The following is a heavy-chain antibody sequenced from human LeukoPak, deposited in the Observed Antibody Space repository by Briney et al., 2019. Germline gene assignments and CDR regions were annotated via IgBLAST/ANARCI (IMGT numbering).Heavy chain of an antibody. Sequence: TSSETLSLTCTVSGGSISSSSYYWGWIRQPPGKGLEWIGSIYYSGSTYYNPSLKSRVTISVDTSKNQFSLKLSSVTAADTAVYYCARLVLPGYYYDSSGFFSFDYWGQGTLVTVSS. CDR3: ARLVLPGYYYDSSGFFSFDY. V-gene: IGHV4-39*01. J-gene: IGHJ4*02. D-gene: IGHD3-22*01. CDR1: GGSISSSSYY. CDR2: IYYSGST.